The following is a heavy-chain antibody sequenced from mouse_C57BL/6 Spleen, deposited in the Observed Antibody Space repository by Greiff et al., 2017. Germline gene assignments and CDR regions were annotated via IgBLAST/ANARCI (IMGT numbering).Heavy chain of an antibody. V-gene: IGHV1-82*01. CDR2: IYPGDGDT. D-gene: IGHD1-1*01. J-gene: IGHJ1*03. Sequence: QVQLKQPGPELVKPGASVKISCKASGYAFSSSWMNWVKQRPGKGLEWIGRIYPGDGDTNYNGKFKGKATLTADKSSSTAYMQLSSLTSEDSAVYFCAYYGSSYDWYFDVWGTGTTVTVSS. CDR3: AYYGSSYDWYFDV. CDR1: GYAFSSSW.